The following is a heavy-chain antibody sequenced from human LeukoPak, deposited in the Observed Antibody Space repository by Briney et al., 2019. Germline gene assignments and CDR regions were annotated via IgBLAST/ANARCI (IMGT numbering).Heavy chain of an antibody. CDR3: ARGAMATISPFDY. Sequence: SETLSLTCTVSGGSISSYYWSWIRHPPAKGLEWLGYIYYSGSTNYNPSLMSRVTISVDTSKNQFSLKLSSVTAADTAVYYCARGAMATISPFDYWGQGTLVTVSS. D-gene: IGHD5-24*01. J-gene: IGHJ4*02. CDR2: IYYSGST. CDR1: GGSISSYY. V-gene: IGHV4-59*01.